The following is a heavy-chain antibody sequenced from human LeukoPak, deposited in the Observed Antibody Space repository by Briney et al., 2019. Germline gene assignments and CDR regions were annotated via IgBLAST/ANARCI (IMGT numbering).Heavy chain of an antibody. Sequence: SQTLSLTCTVSGASISSGSYYWSWIRQPAGKGLDWIGRIYTSGSTNYNPSLKSRVTISVDTSKNQFSLKLSSVTAADTAVYYCARARTLCPLWFGELCWKRTEGFDPWGQGTLVTVSS. CDR3: ARARTLCPLWFGELCWKRTEGFDP. V-gene: IGHV4-61*02. CDR1: GASISSGSYY. CDR2: IYTSGST. D-gene: IGHD3-10*01. J-gene: IGHJ5*02.